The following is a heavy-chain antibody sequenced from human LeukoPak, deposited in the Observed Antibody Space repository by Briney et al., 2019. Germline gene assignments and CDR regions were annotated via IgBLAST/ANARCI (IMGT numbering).Heavy chain of an antibody. CDR3: AKADVVVPAATDY. V-gene: IGHV3-53*01. D-gene: IGHD2-2*01. CDR1: GFTVSSNY. J-gene: IGHJ4*02. Sequence: GGSLRLSCAASGFTVSSNYMSWVRQAPGKGLEWVSVIYSGGSTYYADSVKGRLTISRDNSKNTLYLQMNSLRAEDTAVYYCAKADVVVPAATDYWGQGTLVTVSS. CDR2: IYSGGST.